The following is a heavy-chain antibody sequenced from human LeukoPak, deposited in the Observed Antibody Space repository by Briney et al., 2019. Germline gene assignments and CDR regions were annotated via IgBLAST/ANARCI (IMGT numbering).Heavy chain of an antibody. J-gene: IGHJ4*02. CDR2: ISSTGDST. V-gene: IGHV3-64D*09. Sequence: GSLRLSCSASDFTFSTYAMHWVRQAPGKGLKYVSTISSTGDSTFYADSLKGRFTISRDNSKNTLYLQMSRLRAEDTAVYYCARGRLGLDYWGQGILVTVSS. D-gene: IGHD3-16*01. CDR3: ARGRLGLDY. CDR1: DFTFSTYA.